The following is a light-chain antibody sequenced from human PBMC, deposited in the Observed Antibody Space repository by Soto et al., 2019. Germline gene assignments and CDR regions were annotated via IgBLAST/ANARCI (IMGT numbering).Light chain of an antibody. CDR3: QTWGTGIHVV. Sequence: QAVVTQSPSASASLGASVKLTCTLSSGHSSYAIAWHQQQPGKGPRYLMKLKTDGSHVKGDGIPDRFSGSSSGAERYLTISSLQSDDEADYYCQTWGTGIHVVFGGGTKLTVL. CDR1: SGHSSYA. J-gene: IGLJ2*01. CDR2: LKTDGSH. V-gene: IGLV4-69*01.